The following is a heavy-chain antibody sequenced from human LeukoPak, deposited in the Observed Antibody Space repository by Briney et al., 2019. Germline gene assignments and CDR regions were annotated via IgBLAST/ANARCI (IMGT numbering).Heavy chain of an antibody. CDR3: AREVSDYDILTGWIDY. V-gene: IGHV4-61*02. CDR2: IYTSGTT. Sequence: PSQTLSLTCTVSGVSIRSGSYYWSWIRQPAGKGLEWIGRIYTSGTTNYNPSLKSRVAISVGTSKSQFSLKLSSVTAADTAVYYCAREVSDYDILTGWIDYWGQGALVSVSS. J-gene: IGHJ4*02. D-gene: IGHD3-9*01. CDR1: GVSIRSGSYY.